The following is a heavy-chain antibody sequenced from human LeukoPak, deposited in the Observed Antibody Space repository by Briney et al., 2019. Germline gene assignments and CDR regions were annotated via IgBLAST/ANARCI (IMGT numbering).Heavy chain of an antibody. CDR2: ITGSGDTT. V-gene: IGHV3-23*01. CDR1: GFIFRNYA. D-gene: IGHD3-9*01. J-gene: IGHJ4*02. Sequence: GASLRLSCAVSGFIFRNYAMSWVRQAPGKGLEWVSAITGSGDTTYYADSVKGRFTISRDNSKNTLYVEMNTLRAEDTAVYYCAMWGDFDILTGYYVSDFWGQGTLVTVSS. CDR3: AMWGDFDILTGYYVSDF.